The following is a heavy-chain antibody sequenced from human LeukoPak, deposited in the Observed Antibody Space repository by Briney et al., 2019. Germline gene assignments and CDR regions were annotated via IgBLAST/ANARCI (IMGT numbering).Heavy chain of an antibody. CDR2: IYTSGRT. D-gene: IGHD2-15*01. CDR3: ARATRGGSSGGWWFDP. V-gene: IGHV4-4*07. CDR1: GGSISSYY. J-gene: IGHJ5*02. Sequence: SETLSLTCTVSGGSISSYYWSWIRQPAGKGLEWIGRIYTSGRTNYNPSLKSRVTMSVDTSKNQFSLKLSSVTAADTAVYYCARATRGGSSGGWWFDPWGQGTLVTVSS.